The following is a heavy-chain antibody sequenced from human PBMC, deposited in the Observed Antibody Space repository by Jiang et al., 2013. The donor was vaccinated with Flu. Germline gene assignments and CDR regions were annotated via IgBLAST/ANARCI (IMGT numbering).Heavy chain of an antibody. J-gene: IGHJ4*02. V-gene: IGHV3-48*02. CDR2: ISSSSSTI. Sequence: GLVQPGGSLRLSCAASGFTFSSYSMNWVRQAPGKGLEWVSYISSSSSTIYYADSVKGRFTISRDNAKNSLYLQMNSLRDEDTAVYYCARDRYYQAPYYFDYWGQGTLVTVSS. CDR1: GFTFSSYS. D-gene: IGHD2/OR15-2a*01. CDR3: ARDRYYQAPYYFDY.